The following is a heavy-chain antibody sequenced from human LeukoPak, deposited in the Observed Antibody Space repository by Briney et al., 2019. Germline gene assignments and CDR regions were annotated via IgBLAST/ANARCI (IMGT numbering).Heavy chain of an antibody. V-gene: IGHV3-48*01. Sequence: GGSLRFSCAASGFTFSRYSMNWVRQAPGRGLEWVSYISSSSSTVYYADSLKGRFTISRDNAKNSLYLQMNSLRVEDTAVYFCTVDTDYFEGLGFPRPALNDYWGQGTLVTVSS. CDR2: ISSSSSTV. J-gene: IGHJ4*02. CDR3: TVDTDYFEGLGFPRPALNDY. CDR1: GFTFSRYS. D-gene: IGHD3-22*01.